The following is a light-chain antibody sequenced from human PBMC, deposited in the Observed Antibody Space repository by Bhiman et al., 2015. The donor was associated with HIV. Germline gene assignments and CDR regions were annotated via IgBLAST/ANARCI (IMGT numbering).Light chain of an antibody. CDR1: MSDIGGNT. J-gene: IGLJ3*02. V-gene: IGLV1-44*01. Sequence: QSALTQPPSVSGTPGQTVIILCSGGMSDIGGNTVNWYQQFPGMAPKLLIYRNNQRPSGVPDRFSGSKSGTSASLAITGLQAEDEADYYCQSYDSSLSGPWVFGGGTKLTVL. CDR2: RNN. CDR3: QSYDSSLSGPWV.